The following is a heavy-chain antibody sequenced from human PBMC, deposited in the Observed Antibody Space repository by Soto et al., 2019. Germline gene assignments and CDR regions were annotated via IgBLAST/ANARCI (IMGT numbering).Heavy chain of an antibody. J-gene: IGHJ4*02. Sequence: EVQLVESGGGLVQPGGSLRLSCAASGFTVSSNYMSWVRQAPGKGLEWVSVIYSGGSTYYADSVKGRCTISRDNSKNTLYLQMNSLRAEDTAVYYCARDNYDSSGYYHRGFDYWGQGTLVTVSS. CDR2: IYSGGST. CDR1: GFTVSSNY. D-gene: IGHD3-22*01. V-gene: IGHV3-66*01. CDR3: ARDNYDSSGYYHRGFDY.